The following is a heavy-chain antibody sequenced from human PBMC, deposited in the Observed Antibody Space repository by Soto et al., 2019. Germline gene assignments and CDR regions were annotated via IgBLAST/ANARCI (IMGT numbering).Heavy chain of an antibody. Sequence: SETLSLTCAVSGASFSGTYWSWIRQAPGKGLEWIGYAYHSGTTVYNPSLKSRVSISVDTSKKRASLRLNSVTAADTAVYYCAVWSALTQYYFDSWGHGTLVTVSS. D-gene: IGHD3-3*01. CDR2: AYHSGTT. J-gene: IGHJ4*01. CDR3: AVWSALTQYYFDS. V-gene: IGHV4-59*13. CDR1: GASFSGTY.